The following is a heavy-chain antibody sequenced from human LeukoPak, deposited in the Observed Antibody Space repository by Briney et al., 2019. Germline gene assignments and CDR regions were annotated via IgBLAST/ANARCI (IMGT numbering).Heavy chain of an antibody. D-gene: IGHD6-19*01. CDR1: GFTFSSYA. V-gene: IGHV3-23*01. CDR2: ISGSGGST. CDR3: AKSYSSGWGPDY. Sequence: PGGSLRLSCAASGFTFSSYAMSWVRQAPGKGLEWVSAISGSGGSTYYADSVKGRFTISRDNSKNTLYLQMSSLRAEDTAVYYCAKSYSSGWGPDYWGQGTLVTVSS. J-gene: IGHJ4*02.